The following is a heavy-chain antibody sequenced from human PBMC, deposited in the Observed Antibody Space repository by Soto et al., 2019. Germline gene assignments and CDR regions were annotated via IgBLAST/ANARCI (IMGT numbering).Heavy chain of an antibody. CDR3: ARGGWNIVVVPAAPHNWFDS. CDR1: GGSFSGYY. D-gene: IGHD2-2*01. J-gene: IGHJ5*01. Sequence: SETLSLTCAVYGGSFSGYYWSWIRQPPGKGLEWIGEINHSGSTNYNPSLKSRVTISVDTSKNQFSLKLSSVTAADTAVYYCARGGWNIVVVPAAPHNWFDSWGQGTLVTVSS. V-gene: IGHV4-34*01. CDR2: INHSGST.